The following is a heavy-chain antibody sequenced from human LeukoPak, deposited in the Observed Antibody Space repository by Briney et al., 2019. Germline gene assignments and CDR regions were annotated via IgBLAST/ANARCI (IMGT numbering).Heavy chain of an antibody. J-gene: IGHJ4*02. V-gene: IGHV3-23*01. CDR3: ARGARNLDY. CDR1: GFTFSSYA. CDR2: ISGSGGST. Sequence: GGSLRLSCAASGFTFSSYAMSGVRKAPGKGREWVSAISGSGGSTYYADSVKGRFTISRDNSKNTLYLQMNSLRAEDTAVYYCARGARNLDYWGQGTLVTVSS. D-gene: IGHD1-14*01.